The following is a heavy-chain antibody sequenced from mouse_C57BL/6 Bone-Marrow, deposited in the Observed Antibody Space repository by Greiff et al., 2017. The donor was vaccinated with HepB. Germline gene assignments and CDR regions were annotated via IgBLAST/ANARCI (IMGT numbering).Heavy chain of an antibody. V-gene: IGHV1-19*01. J-gene: IGHJ2*01. CDR2: INPYNGVT. D-gene: IGHD3-2*02. Sequence: VQLKESGPVLVKPGASVKMSCKASGYTFTDYYMNWVKQSHGKSLEWIGVINPYNGVTSYNQKFKGKATLTVDKSSSTAYMELNSLTSEDSAVYYCARPTAQATCGYWGQGTTLTVSS. CDR1: GYTFTDYY. CDR3: ARPTAQATCGY.